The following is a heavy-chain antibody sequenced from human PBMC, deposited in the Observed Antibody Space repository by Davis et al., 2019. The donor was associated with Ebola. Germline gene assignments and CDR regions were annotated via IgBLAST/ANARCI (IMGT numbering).Heavy chain of an antibody. CDR1: GYTFTSYG. V-gene: IGHV1-18*01. D-gene: IGHD1-26*01. Sequence: AASVKVSCKASGYTFTSYGISWVRQAPGQGLEWMRWISAYNGNTNYAQKLQGRVTMTTDTSTSTAYMELRSLRSDDTAVYYCARGPFRGGSYWGGFDYWGQGTLVTVSS. CDR3: ARGPFRGGSYWGGFDY. J-gene: IGHJ4*02. CDR2: ISAYNGNT.